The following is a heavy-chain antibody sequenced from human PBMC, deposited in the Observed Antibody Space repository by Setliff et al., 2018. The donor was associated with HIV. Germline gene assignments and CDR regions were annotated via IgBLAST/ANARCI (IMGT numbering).Heavy chain of an antibody. CDR2: ITSSGNYK. CDR3: ARDQEYVIVVAASMNMPGYLHYYYMDV. CDR1: GFTFSTYA. D-gene: IGHD2-2*01. V-gene: IGHV3-21*01. Sequence: NPGGSLRLSCAASGFTFSTYAMHWVRQAPGKGLEWVSSITSSGNYKSYADSVQGRFTISRDNADNSLYLDMNSLRAEDTGVYYCARDQEYVIVVAASMNMPGYLHYYYMDVWGRGSTVTVSS. J-gene: IGHJ6*03.